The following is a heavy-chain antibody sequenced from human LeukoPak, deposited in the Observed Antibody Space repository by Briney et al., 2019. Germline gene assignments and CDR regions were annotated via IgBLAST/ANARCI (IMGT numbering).Heavy chain of an antibody. D-gene: IGHD6-13*01. Sequence: SETPSLTCAVSGGSISSGGYSWSWIRQPPGKGLEWIGYIYHSGSTYYNPSLKSRVTISVDRSKNQFSLKLSSVTAADTAVYYCARERAAAFDYWGQGTPVTVSS. CDR3: ARERAAAFDY. J-gene: IGHJ4*02. CDR1: GGSISSGGYS. CDR2: IYHSGST. V-gene: IGHV4-30-2*01.